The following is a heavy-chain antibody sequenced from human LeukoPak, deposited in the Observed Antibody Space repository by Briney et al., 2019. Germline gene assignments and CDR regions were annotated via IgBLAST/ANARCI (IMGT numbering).Heavy chain of an antibody. CDR1: GFTVSSNY. J-gene: IGHJ3*02. V-gene: IGHV3-53*01. D-gene: IGHD4-17*01. Sequence: GGSLRLSCAASGFTVSSNYMSWVRQAPGKGLEWVSVIYSGGGTYYADPVKGRFTISRDNSKNTLYLQMNSLRAEDTAVYYCARSDYGDLHDAFDIWGQGTMVTVSS. CDR3: ARSDYGDLHDAFDI. CDR2: IYSGGGT.